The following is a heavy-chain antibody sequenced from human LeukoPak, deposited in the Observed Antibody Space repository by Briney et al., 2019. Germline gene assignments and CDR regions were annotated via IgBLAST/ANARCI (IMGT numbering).Heavy chain of an antibody. CDR3: AHSCSGGSCYTV. CDR2: IYWDDVK. J-gene: IGHJ4*02. Sequence: SGPTLVNPTQTLTLTCTFSGFSLSTSGVGVGWIRQPPGKAPEWLALIYWDDVKRYSPTLKSRLTISKDTSKNQVVLTMTKMDPVDTATYYCAHSCSGGSCYTVWGQGTLVTVSS. CDR1: GFSLSTSGVG. D-gene: IGHD2-15*01. V-gene: IGHV2-5*02.